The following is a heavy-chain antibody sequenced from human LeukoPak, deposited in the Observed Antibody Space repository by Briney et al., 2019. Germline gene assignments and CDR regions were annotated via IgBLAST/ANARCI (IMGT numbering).Heavy chain of an antibody. D-gene: IGHD4-11*01. CDR3: AREHSNYGKRTDY. V-gene: IGHV4-34*01. Sequence: SETLSLTCAVYGGSFSGYYWNWIRQPPGKGLEWIGEINHSGSTNYNPSLKSRVTISVDTSKNQFSLKLSSVTAADTAVYYCAREHSNYGKRTDYWGQGTLVTVSS. CDR2: INHSGST. CDR1: GGSFSGYY. J-gene: IGHJ4*02.